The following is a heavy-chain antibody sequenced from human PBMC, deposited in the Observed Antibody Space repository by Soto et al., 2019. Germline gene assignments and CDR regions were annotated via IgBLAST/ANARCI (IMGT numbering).Heavy chain of an antibody. CDR2: IIPIFGTA. D-gene: IGHD4-17*01. Sequence: SVKVSCKASGGTFSSYAISWVRQAPGQGLEWMGGIIPIFGTANYAQKFQGRVTITADKSTSTAYMELSSLRSEDTAVYYCALMAGLYGDSTTYNWFDPWGQGTLVTVSS. V-gene: IGHV1-69*06. J-gene: IGHJ5*02. CDR3: ALMAGLYGDSTTYNWFDP. CDR1: GGTFSSYA.